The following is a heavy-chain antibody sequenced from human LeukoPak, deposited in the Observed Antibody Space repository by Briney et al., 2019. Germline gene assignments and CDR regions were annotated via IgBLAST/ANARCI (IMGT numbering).Heavy chain of an antibody. D-gene: IGHD3-22*01. J-gene: IGHJ4*02. CDR2: IQYDGKNS. CDR1: GFTFNDYG. Sequence: GGSLRLSCAASGFTFNDYGMHWVRQAPGKGLEWVAFIQYDGKNSYYADSVKGRFTISRDNFRNTLFLQMNSLTSDDTAVYYCARVTGYMIEDYFDYWGQGTLVTVSS. V-gene: IGHV3-30*02. CDR3: ARVTGYMIEDYFDY.